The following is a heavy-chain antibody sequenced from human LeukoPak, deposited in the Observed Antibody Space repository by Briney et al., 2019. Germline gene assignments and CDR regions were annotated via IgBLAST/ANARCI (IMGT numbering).Heavy chain of an antibody. J-gene: IGHJ4*02. D-gene: IGHD3-22*01. CDR1: GGSISSYY. CDR2: IYYSGST. CDR3: VRDRSAAYYRDFFDY. Sequence: SETLSLTCTVSGGSISSYYWSWIRQPPGKGLEWIGYIYYSGSTNYNPSLKSRVTMSLDTSKNRFSLKLTSVTAADTALYYCVRDRSAAYYRDFFDYWGQGILVTVSS. V-gene: IGHV4-59*12.